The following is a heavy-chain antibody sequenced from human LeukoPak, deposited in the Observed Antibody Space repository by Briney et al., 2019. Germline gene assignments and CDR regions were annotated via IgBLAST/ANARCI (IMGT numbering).Heavy chain of an antibody. CDR1: GFTFSTSA. V-gene: IGHV3-21*06. CDR2: ISPNGGAI. Sequence: GGSPRLSCAASGFTFSTSAMNWVRQAPGGGLEWVSSISPNGGAIFYAGSVRGRFTISRDNAKSSLFLQMNNLRAEDTALYFCASGIRERGFDSWGQGTLVTVSS. CDR3: ASGIRERGFDS. J-gene: IGHJ4*02. D-gene: IGHD1-1*01.